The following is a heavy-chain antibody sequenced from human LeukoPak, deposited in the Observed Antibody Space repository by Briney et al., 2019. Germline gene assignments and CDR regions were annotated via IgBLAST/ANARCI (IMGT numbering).Heavy chain of an antibody. J-gene: IGHJ4*02. CDR2: ISSGGGT. V-gene: IGHV3-66*01. CDR3: PRWTDYGDRDS. Sequence: GGSLRLSCAASALTVSSHFMNCVRQAPGKGLEWVSVISSGGGTYYADSVRGRFVISRDNSKNTVYLQMNRLRAEDTALYYCPRWTDYGDRDSWGQGTLVTVSS. CDR1: ALTVSSHF. D-gene: IGHD4-17*01.